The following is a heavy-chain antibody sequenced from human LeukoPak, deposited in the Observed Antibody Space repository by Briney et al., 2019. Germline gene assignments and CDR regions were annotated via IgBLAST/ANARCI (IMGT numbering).Heavy chain of an antibody. CDR2: INPSGGST. Sequence: GASVKVSCKASGYPFTGYYMHWVRQAPGQGLEWMGLINPSGGSTSYAQKFQGRVTMTRDTSTSTVYMELSSLRSEDTAVYYCAREPAITIFGVVIGGFDPWGQGTLVTVSS. CDR1: GYPFTGYY. J-gene: IGHJ5*02. D-gene: IGHD3-3*01. CDR3: AREPAITIFGVVIGGFDP. V-gene: IGHV1-46*01.